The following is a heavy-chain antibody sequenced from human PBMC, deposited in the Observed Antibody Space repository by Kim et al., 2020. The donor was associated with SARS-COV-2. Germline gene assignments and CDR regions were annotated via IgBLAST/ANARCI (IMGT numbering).Heavy chain of an antibody. J-gene: IGHJ4*02. CDR3: ARTGTLGFGAGTYSPPNS. CDR2: IYIGGNT. Sequence: GGSLRLSCAASGFFVSGNYMSWVRQSARKGLEWVAVIYIGGNTFYADSVKGRFTISRDNSKNTLYLQKSSLRAEDTAVYYCARTGTLGFGAGTYSPPNSWGQGTLVTVSS. CDR1: GFFVSGNY. V-gene: IGHV3-66*01. D-gene: IGHD3-10*01.